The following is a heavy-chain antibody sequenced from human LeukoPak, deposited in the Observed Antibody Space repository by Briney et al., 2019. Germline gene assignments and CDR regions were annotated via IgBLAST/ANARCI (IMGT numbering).Heavy chain of an antibody. CDR1: GGTFSSYA. V-gene: IGHV1-69*01. CDR3: ARAGDIAYYDILTGYYHNWFDP. D-gene: IGHD3-9*01. CDR2: IIPIFGTA. J-gene: IGHJ5*02. Sequence: SVKVSCKASGGTFSSYAISWVRQAPGQGLEWMGGIIPIFGTANYAQKFQGRVTITADESTSTAYMELSSLRSEDTAVYYCARAGDIAYYDILTGYYHNWFDPWGQGTLVTVSS.